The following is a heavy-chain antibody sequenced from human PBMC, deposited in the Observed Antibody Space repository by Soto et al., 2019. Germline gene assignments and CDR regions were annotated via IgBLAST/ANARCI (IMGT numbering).Heavy chain of an antibody. CDR1: GGSISSYY. Sequence: PSETLSLTCTVSGGSISSYYWSWLRQPPGKGLEWIGYIFYSGSTNYNPSLKSRFTISRDNAKNSLYLQMNSLRAEDTAVYYCARDRRDGYNFDYWGQGTLVTVSS. J-gene: IGHJ4*02. CDR2: IFYSGST. D-gene: IGHD5-12*01. CDR3: ARDRRDGYNFDY. V-gene: IGHV4-59*12.